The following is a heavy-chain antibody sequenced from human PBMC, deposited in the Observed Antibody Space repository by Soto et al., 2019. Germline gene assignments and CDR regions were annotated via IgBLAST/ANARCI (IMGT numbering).Heavy chain of an antibody. D-gene: IGHD1-1*01. CDR2: IRSKANSYAT. J-gene: IGHJ6*03. CDR1: GFTFSGSA. CDR3: TRLNWNLIYYYYMDV. V-gene: IGHV3-73*01. Sequence: EVQLVESGGGLVQPGGSLKLSCAASGFTFSGSAMHWVRQASGKGLEWVGRIRSKANSYATAYAASVKGRFTISRDDSKNTAYLQMNSLNTEDTAVYYCTRLNWNLIYYYYMDVWGKGTTVTVSS.